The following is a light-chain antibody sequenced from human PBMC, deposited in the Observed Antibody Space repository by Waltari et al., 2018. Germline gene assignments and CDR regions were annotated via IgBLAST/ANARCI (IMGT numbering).Light chain of an antibody. J-gene: IGKJ5*01. Sequence: EIVLTQSPGPLSLSPVARATLSCRSSQSVSSSYLAWYQQKPGQSPRRLSYGASSRATGIPDRFSGSGSGTDFTLTISRLEPEDFAVYYCQQYGTLITFGQGTRLEIK. CDR1: QSVSSSY. CDR2: GAS. V-gene: IGKV3-20*01. CDR3: QQYGTLIT.